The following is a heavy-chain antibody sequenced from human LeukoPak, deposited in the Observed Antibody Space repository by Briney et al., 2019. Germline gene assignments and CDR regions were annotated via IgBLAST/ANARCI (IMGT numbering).Heavy chain of an antibody. J-gene: IGHJ4*02. CDR2: ISRSGSTI. Sequence: GGSLRLSCAASGFTFSSYEMNWVRQAPGKGLEWVSYISRSGSTIYYADSVKGRFTISRDNAKNSLYLQMDSLRADDTALYYCAKDHDYGGNSGRYFDYWGQGTLVTVSS. D-gene: IGHD4-23*01. CDR3: AKDHDYGGNSGRYFDY. CDR1: GFTFSSYE. V-gene: IGHV3-48*03.